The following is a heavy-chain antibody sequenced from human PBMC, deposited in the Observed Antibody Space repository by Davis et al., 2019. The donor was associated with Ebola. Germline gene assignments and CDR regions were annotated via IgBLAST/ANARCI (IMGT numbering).Heavy chain of an antibody. J-gene: IGHJ4*02. D-gene: IGHD3-3*01. CDR1: GVTFTTAR. Sequence: PGGSLRLSCEVSGVTFTTARLTWVRQAPGKGLEWVGRIKSLRDGGTVNYATAVKGRFIISRDDSQNTLTLQMNSLRTEDSAVYYCATLVALRFPDQWGQGTLVIVSS. V-gene: IGHV3-15*01. CDR2: IKSLRDGGTV. CDR3: ATLVALRFPDQ.